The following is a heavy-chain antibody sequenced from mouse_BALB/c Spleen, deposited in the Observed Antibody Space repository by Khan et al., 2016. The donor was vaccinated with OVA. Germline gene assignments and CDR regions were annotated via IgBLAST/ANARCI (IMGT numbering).Heavy chain of an antibody. J-gene: IGHJ2*01. V-gene: IGHV1-7*01. CDR2: INPTSGYT. CDR1: GYTFTAYW. Sequence: QVQLKQSGAELAKPGASVKMSCNASGYTFTAYWMHWVKQRPGQGLEWIGYINPTSGYTDYNEKFKDRATLSADSSSSTAYMQLSSLTSEDSAVYYCTRDRIDYWGQGTTLAVSS. CDR3: TRDRIDY.